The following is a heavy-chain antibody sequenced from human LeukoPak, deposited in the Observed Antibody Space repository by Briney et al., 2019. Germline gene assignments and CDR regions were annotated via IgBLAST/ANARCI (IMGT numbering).Heavy chain of an antibody. CDR3: ASWPVGWYGEDS. CDR2: IYGGGST. V-gene: IGHV3-53*01. D-gene: IGHD6-19*01. Sequence: GGSLRLSCAATGLSVSSNFMSWVRQAPGKGLECDSVIYGGGSTYYADSVKGRFTISRDTPKNTLYLQMNSLRVEDTAVYYCASWPVGWYGEDSWGQGTLVTVSS. CDR1: GLSVSSNF. J-gene: IGHJ4*02.